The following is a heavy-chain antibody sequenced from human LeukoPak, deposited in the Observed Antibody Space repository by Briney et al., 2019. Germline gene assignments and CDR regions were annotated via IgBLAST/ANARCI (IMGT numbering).Heavy chain of an antibody. Sequence: ASVKVSCKASGYTFTGYYMHWVRQAPGQGLEWMGWINPNSGGTNYAQKFQGWVTMTRDTSISTAYMELSRLRSDDTAVYYCARVYYYDSSGYYYYDYWGQGTLVTVSS. CDR3: ARVYYYDSSGYYYYDY. CDR1: GYTFTGYY. CDR2: INPNSGGT. J-gene: IGHJ4*02. D-gene: IGHD3-22*01. V-gene: IGHV1-2*04.